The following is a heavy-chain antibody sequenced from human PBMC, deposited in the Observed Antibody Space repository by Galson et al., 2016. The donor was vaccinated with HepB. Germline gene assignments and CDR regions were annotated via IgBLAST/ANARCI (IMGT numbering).Heavy chain of an antibody. V-gene: IGHV3-30*03. CDR2: ISKDGRNK. J-gene: IGHJ6*02. CDR3: AGEGIIGSPNKNYLYYGMDV. Sequence: SLRLSCAGGGFIFGEYDMHWVRQVPGKGLEWMAVISKDGRNKYYGDSVKGRFTISRDNSKNTLFLQMNSLRGEDTAVYFRAGEGIIGSPNKNYLYYGMDVWGQGTTVIVSS. CDR1: GFIFGEYD. D-gene: IGHD3-10*01.